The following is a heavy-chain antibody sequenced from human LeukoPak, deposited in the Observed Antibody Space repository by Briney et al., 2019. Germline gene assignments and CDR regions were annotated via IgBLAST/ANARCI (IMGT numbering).Heavy chain of an antibody. Sequence: GAPVKVSCKASDYTFTSYGISWVRQAPGQGLEWMGWISTYNGDTEYTQRLQGRVTMTADTSTRTAYMELRSLRSDDTAVYYCARGWIEMPTVYFDYWGQGTLVSVSS. CDR2: ISTYNGDT. CDR1: DYTFTSYG. V-gene: IGHV1-18*01. J-gene: IGHJ4*02. CDR3: ARGWIEMPTVYFDY. D-gene: IGHD5-24*01.